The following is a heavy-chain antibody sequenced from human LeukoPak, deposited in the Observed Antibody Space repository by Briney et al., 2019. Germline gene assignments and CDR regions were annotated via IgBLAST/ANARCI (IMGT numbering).Heavy chain of an antibody. CDR2: IKQEGSEK. Sequence: PGGSLRLSCAASGFTFSHYWMSWVRQAPGKGLEWVANIKQEGSEKYYVDSVKGRFTISRDNAKNSLYLQMNSLRAEDTAVYYCARGTYYYDSSGYYVFDSWGREPWSPSPQ. CDR1: GFTFSHYW. CDR3: ARGTYYYDSSGYYVFDS. J-gene: IGHJ4*02. V-gene: IGHV3-7*04. D-gene: IGHD3-22*01.